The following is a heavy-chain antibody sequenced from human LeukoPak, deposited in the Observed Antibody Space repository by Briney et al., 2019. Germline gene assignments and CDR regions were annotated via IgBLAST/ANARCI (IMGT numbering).Heavy chain of an antibody. CDR3: ARVSYYDSSGYSPDFDY. CDR1: GGTFSSYA. D-gene: IGHD3-22*01. V-gene: IGHV1-69*13. J-gene: IGHJ4*02. Sequence: SVKVSCKASGGTFSSYAISWVRQAPGQGLEWMGGIIPIFGTANYAQKFQGRVTITADESTSTAYMELSSLRSEDTAVYYCARVSYYDSSGYSPDFDYWGQGTLVTVSS. CDR2: IIPIFGTA.